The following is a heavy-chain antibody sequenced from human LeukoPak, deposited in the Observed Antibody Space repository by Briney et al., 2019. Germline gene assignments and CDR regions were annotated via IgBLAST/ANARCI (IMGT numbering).Heavy chain of an antibody. D-gene: IGHD3-10*01. CDR1: GFTFSSYS. Sequence: GGSLRLSCAASGFTFSSYSMNWVRQAPGKGLEWVSSISSSSSYIYYADSVKGRFTISSDNAKNSLYLQMNRLRAEDKAVYYCASPTSRGYALLYFQHWGQGTLVTVSS. J-gene: IGHJ1*01. CDR3: ASPTSRGYALLYFQH. V-gene: IGHV3-21*01. CDR2: ISSSSSYI.